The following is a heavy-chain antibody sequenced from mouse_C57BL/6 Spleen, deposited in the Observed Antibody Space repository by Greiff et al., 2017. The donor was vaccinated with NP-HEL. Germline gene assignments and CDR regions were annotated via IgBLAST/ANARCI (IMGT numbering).Heavy chain of an antibody. D-gene: IGHD5-1*01. CDR1: GFTFSDYG. CDR3: AREGGTYLGYFDY. V-gene: IGHV5-17*01. Sequence: DVMLVESGGGLVKPGGSLKLSCAASGFTFSDYGMHWVRQAPEKGLEWVAYISSGSSTIYYADTVKGRFTISRDNAKNTLFLQMTSLRSEDTAMYYCAREGGTYLGYFDYWGQGTTLTVSS. CDR2: ISSGSSTI. J-gene: IGHJ2*01.